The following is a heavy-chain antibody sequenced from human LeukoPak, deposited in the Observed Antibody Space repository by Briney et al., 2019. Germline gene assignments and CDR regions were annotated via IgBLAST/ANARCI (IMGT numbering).Heavy chain of an antibody. CDR1: GYTFTGYY. V-gene: IGHV1-2*02. J-gene: IGHJ4*02. D-gene: IGHD3-22*01. CDR2: INPNSGGT. Sequence: ASVKVSCKASGYTFTGYYMHWMRQAPGQGLEWMGWINPNSGGTNYAQKFQGRVTMTRDTSISTAYMELSRLRSDDTAVYYCARGAIVVVIEGALDYWGQGTLVTVSS. CDR3: ARGAIVVVIEGALDY.